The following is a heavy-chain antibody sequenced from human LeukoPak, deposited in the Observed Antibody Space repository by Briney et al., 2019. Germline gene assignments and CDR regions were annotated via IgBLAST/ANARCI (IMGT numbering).Heavy chain of an antibody. CDR2: IKEDGSEK. Sequence: GGSLRLSCAASGFTFSTYWMSWVRQAPGKGLEWVANIKEDGSEKYYVDSVKGRFTISRDNAKNSLYLQMNSLRGEDMAVYYCARDPPSSGWYEDGMDVWGQGTTVTVSS. CDR1: GFTFSTYW. J-gene: IGHJ6*02. CDR3: ARDPPSSGWYEDGMDV. D-gene: IGHD6-19*01. V-gene: IGHV3-7*01.